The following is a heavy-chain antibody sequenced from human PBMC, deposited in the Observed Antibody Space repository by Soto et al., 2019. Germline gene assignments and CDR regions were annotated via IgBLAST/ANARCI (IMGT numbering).Heavy chain of an antibody. V-gene: IGHV4-4*02. D-gene: IGHD5-18*01. CDR1: GGSISSSKW. Sequence: TSETLSLTCAVSGGSISSSKWWSWVRQPPGKGLEWIGQIYHGGSSDYNPSLKSRVTISVDKSKNQFSLKLSSVTAADTAVYYCARSGYSYGPNPLLYWGQGTLVTVSS. CDR3: ARSGYSYGPNPLLY. J-gene: IGHJ4*02. CDR2: IYHGGSS.